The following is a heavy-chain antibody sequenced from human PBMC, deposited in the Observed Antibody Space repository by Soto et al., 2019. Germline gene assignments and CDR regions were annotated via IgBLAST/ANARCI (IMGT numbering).Heavy chain of an antibody. Sequence: EVQLLESGGGLVQPGGSLRLSCAASGFTFSSYAMRWVRQAPGRGLEWVSAISGSGGTIYYADSVKGRFTISRDNSRNTLFLQMNSLTAADTAVYYCAKGATVTTVYYMDVWGKGTTVTVSS. D-gene: IGHD4-17*01. J-gene: IGHJ6*03. CDR2: ISGSGGTI. CDR3: AKGATVTTVYYMDV. CDR1: GFTFSSYA. V-gene: IGHV3-23*01.